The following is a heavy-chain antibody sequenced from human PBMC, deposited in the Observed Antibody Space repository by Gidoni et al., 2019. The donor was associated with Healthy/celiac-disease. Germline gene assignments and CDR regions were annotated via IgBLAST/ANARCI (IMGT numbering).Heavy chain of an antibody. J-gene: IGHJ4*02. CDR1: GGSISSSSYY. D-gene: IGHD4-4*01. CDR3: ARHGRFSNYDYVDY. CDR2: IYYSGRT. Sequence: QLQLQESCPGLVKPSETLSLTCTVSGGSISSSSYYWGWIRQPPGKGMAGIGSIYYSGRTYYNPSLKSRVTISVDTSKNQCSLKLSSVTAADTAVYYCARHGRFSNYDYVDYWGQGTLVTVSS. V-gene: IGHV4-39*01.